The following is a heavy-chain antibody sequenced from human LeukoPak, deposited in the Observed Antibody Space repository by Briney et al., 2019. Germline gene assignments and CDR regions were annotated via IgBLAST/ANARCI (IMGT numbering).Heavy chain of an antibody. CDR1: GYTFTDYY. D-gene: IGHD6-13*01. J-gene: IGHJ4*02. Sequence: ASVKVSCKASGYTFTDYYIHWVRQAPGQGLEWMGWINPNSGGTNYAQKFQGRVTMTRDTSISTAYMELSRLRSDGTAVYYCAREHSSSSQELDYWGQGTLVTVSS. CDR3: AREHSSSSQELDY. CDR2: INPNSGGT. V-gene: IGHV1-2*02.